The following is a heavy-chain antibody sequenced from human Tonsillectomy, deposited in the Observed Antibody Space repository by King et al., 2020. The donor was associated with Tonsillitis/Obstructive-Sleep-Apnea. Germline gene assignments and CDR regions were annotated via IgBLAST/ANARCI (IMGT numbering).Heavy chain of an antibody. D-gene: IGHD3-3*01. CDR1: GFTFSSYA. Sequence: VQLVESGGGLVQPGGSLRLSCAASGFTFSSYAMSWVRQAPGKGLEWGSAISGTDGGTYYADSVKGRFTISRENSKNTLYLQMNSLRAEDTAIYYCAKDHYDCWSGYYTGVNYWGQGTLVTVSS. CDR2: ISGTDGGT. CDR3: AKDHYDCWSGYYTGVNY. J-gene: IGHJ4*02. V-gene: IGHV3-23*04.